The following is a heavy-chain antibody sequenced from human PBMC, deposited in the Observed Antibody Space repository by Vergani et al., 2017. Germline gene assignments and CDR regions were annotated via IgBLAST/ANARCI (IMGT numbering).Heavy chain of an antibody. CDR3: ARIRRRGRSGYDIFDF. Sequence: QVTLKESGPALVKPTQTLTLTCTFSGFSILTCEMCVSWIRQPPGKALEWLALIDWNDNKYFNTSLKTRLTISKDASKNQVVLTMTNMDPVDTATYYCARIRRRGRSGYDIFDFWGQGILVTVAS. J-gene: IGHJ4*02. V-gene: IGHV2-70*01. D-gene: IGHD5-12*01. CDR2: IDWNDNK. CDR1: GFSILTCEMC.